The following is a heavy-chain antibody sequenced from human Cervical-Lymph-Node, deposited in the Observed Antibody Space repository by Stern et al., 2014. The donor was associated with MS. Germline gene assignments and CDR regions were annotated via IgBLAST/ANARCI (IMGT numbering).Heavy chain of an antibody. Sequence: VQLVQSGGGVVQPGRSLRLSCAASGFTFSNYGMHWVRQAPGKGLEWVAVILYDGSNKYYADSVKGRFTASRDNSKNQLYLQMNSLRAGDTAIYYCAKDRGSSVAARYFDYWGQGTLVTVSS. CDR3: AKDRGSSVAARYFDY. J-gene: IGHJ4*02. CDR2: ILYDGSNK. D-gene: IGHD6-6*01. CDR1: GFTFSNYG. V-gene: IGHV3-30*18.